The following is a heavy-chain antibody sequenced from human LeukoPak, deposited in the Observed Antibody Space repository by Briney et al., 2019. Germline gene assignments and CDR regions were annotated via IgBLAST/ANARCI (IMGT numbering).Heavy chain of an antibody. V-gene: IGHV3-23*01. J-gene: IGHJ4*02. CDR2: ISVSGGST. CDR1: GFTFSNYA. Sequence: GGSLRLSCAASGFTFSNYAMSWVRQAPGKGLEWVSAISVSGGSTYYADSVKGRFTISRDNSKNTLYLQMNSLRAEDTAVYYCAKDHLSSGLTSYFDYWGQGTLVTVSS. CDR3: AKDHLSSGLTSYFDY. D-gene: IGHD6-19*01.